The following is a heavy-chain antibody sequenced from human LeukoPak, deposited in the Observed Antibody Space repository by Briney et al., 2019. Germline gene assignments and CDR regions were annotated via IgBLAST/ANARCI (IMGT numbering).Heavy chain of an antibody. CDR1: GGSISSGGYY. CDR2: IYYSGST. D-gene: IGHD3-10*01. CDR3: ARDYYGSGRTLNNWFDP. J-gene: IGHJ5*02. Sequence: SQTLSLTCTVSGGSISSGGYYWSWIRQHPGEGLEWIGYIYYSGSTYYNPSLKSRVTISVDTSKNQFSLKLSSVTAADTAVYYCARDYYGSGRTLNNWFDPWGQGTLVTVSS. V-gene: IGHV4-31*03.